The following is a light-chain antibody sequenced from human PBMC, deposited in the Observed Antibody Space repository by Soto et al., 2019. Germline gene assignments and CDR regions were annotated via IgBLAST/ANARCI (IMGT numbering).Light chain of an antibody. CDR2: DAA. V-gene: IGKV1-39*01. CDR1: QNINTY. Sequence: DIQMTQSPYSLSAAVGDRVTIACRASQNINTYLNWYQQKPGKAPKLLMFDAASLQSGVPSRFSGSGSRTDCTLTISSLQPEDFAAYYFQQTSSAPFPFGPGTKVDIK. J-gene: IGKJ3*01. CDR3: QQTSSAPFP.